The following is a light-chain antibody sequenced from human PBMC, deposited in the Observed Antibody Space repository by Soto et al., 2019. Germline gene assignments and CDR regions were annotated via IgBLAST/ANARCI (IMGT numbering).Light chain of an antibody. V-gene: IGKV3-15*01. CDR2: RAS. J-gene: IGKJ1*01. CDR3: QQYNDWPRT. CDR1: QSVNSN. Sequence: EIVMTQSPATLSVSPGERVTLSFGASQSVNSNLAWYQQKPGQAPRLLIYRASTRATGFPARFSGSGSGTDFTLTISGLQSEDFAVYYCQQYNDWPRTFGQGTKVDI.